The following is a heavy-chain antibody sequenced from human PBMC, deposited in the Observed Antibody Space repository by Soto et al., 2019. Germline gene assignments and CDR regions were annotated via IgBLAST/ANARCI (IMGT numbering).Heavy chain of an antibody. Sequence: QLQLQESGPGLVKPSETLSLTCTVSGGSISSNCYNWVWIRPPPGLGLEWIGSIYDSASTYYTPSLKSRVTRSVDTSKSQFALKLSSVTAADTAVYYCAVYGDDARGDGCFDCWGRGTLVTVSS. V-gene: IGHV4-39*01. CDR3: AVYGDDARGDGCFDC. CDR1: GGSISSNCYN. J-gene: IGHJ2*01. D-gene: IGHD4-17*01. CDR2: IYDSAST.